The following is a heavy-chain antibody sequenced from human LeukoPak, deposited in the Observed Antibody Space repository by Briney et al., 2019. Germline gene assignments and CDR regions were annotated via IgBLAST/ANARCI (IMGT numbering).Heavy chain of an antibody. V-gene: IGHV1-2*06. D-gene: IGHD3-22*01. CDR2: INPNSGGT. J-gene: IGHJ4*02. Sequence: ASVKVSCKASGYTFTGYYMHWVRQAPGQGLEWMGRINPNSGGTNYAQKFQGRATMTRDTSISTAYMELSRLRSDDTAVYYCARVRGYYDSSESFDYWGQGTLVTVSS. CDR1: GYTFTGYY. CDR3: ARVRGYYDSSESFDY.